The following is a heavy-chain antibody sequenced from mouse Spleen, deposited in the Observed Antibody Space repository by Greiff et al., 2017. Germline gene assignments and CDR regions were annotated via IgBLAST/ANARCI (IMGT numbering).Heavy chain of an antibody. V-gene: IGHV1-81*01. J-gene: IGHJ2*01. CDR1: GYTFMSYG. CDR2: IYPKSGNT. Sequence: QVQLQQSGTELARPGASVKLSCKASGYTFMSYGLSWVKQSTGQGLEWIGEIYPKSGNTYYNEKFKGKATLTADKSSSTAYMELRSLTSEDSAVYFCARGTDYWGQGTTLTVSS. CDR3: ARGTDY.